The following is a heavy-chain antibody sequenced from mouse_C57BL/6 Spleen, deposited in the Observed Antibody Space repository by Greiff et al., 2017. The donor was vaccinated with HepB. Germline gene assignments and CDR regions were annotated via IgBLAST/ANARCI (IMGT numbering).Heavy chain of an antibody. D-gene: IGHD1-1*01. CDR1: GFNIKDYY. Sequence: VQLKQSGAELVRPGASVKLSCTASGFNIKDYYMHWVKQRPEQGLEWIGRIDPEDGDTEYAPKFQGKATMTADTSSNTASLQLSSLTSEDTAVYYCTTSPITTVVATDYFDYWGQGTTLTVSS. CDR2: IDPEDGDT. V-gene: IGHV14-1*01. J-gene: IGHJ2*01. CDR3: TTSPITTVVATDYFDY.